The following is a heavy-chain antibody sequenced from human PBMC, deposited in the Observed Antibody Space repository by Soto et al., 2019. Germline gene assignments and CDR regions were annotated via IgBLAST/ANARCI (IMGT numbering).Heavy chain of an antibody. CDR3: AKATATGGGAFEI. CDR1: GFTAGSYD. CDR2: ILVCGST. Sequence: GGSRRLSCAVSGFTAGSYDMSWVRQAPGRGLWWVSTILVCGSTNYEDSVKGRFTISRDTSKSTVYLQMNSLTAGDTAVYYCAKATATGGGAFEIYGQGTMVTVSS. D-gene: IGHD2-8*02. V-gene: IGHV3-23*01. J-gene: IGHJ3*02.